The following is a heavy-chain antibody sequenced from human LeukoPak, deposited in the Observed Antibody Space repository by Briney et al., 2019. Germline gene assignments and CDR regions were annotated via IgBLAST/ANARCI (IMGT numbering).Heavy chain of an antibody. D-gene: IGHD3-9*01. J-gene: IGHJ5*02. CDR2: ISGSGGST. CDR1: GFTFSSYA. Sequence: GSLRLSCAASGFTFSSYAMSWVRQAPGKGLEWVSAISGSGGSTYYADSVKGRFTISRDNSKNTLYLQMNSLRAEDTAVYYCAKGGILTGYSFNWFDPWGQGTLVTVSS. V-gene: IGHV3-23*01. CDR3: AKGGILTGYSFNWFDP.